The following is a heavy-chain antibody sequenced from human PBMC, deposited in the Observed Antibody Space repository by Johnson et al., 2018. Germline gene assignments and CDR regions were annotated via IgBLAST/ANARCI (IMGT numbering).Heavy chain of an antibody. Sequence: VQLVESGGALVQPGGSLRLSCAASGFTFSSYAMTWVRQAPGKGLEWVSSIRGSGSSTCSEDSVKGRFTSSSDNSKNTLFLQMNGLRAEDTAVYYWANEAWDTWGQGTTVTVSS. D-gene: IGHD1-26*01. V-gene: IGHV3-23*04. CDR1: GFTFSSYA. CDR2: IRGSGSST. J-gene: IGHJ6*02. CDR3: ANEAWDT.